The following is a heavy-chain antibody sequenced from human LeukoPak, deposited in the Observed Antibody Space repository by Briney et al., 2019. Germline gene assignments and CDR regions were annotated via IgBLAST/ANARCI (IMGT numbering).Heavy chain of an antibody. Sequence: SETLSLTCTVSGGSISSYYWSWIRQPPGKGLEWIGYIYYSGSTNYNPSLKSRVTISVDTSKNQFSLKLSSVTAADTAVYYCARGVRHIVVVTAGNTPGAFDIWGQGTMVTVSS. CDR2: IYYSGST. J-gene: IGHJ3*02. D-gene: IGHD2-21*02. CDR1: GGSISSYY. CDR3: ARGVRHIVVVTAGNTPGAFDI. V-gene: IGHV4-59*01.